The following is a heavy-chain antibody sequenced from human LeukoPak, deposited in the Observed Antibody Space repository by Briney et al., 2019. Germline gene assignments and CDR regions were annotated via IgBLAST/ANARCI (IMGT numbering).Heavy chain of an antibody. CDR3: ARDVGNDYSNRYFAMDV. Sequence: GGSLRLSCAASGFTFSSYWMHWVRQAPGKGLVWVSRINSDGSSTSYADPVKGRFTISRDNSESSLYLQMNSLSAEDTAVYYCARDVGNDYSNRYFAMDVWGQGTTVTVSS. V-gene: IGHV3-74*01. CDR2: INSDGSST. CDR1: GFTFSSYW. D-gene: IGHD4-11*01. J-gene: IGHJ6*02.